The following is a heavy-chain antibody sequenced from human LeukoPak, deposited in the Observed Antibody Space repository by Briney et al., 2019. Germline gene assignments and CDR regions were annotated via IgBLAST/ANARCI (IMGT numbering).Heavy chain of an antibody. J-gene: IGHJ6*03. V-gene: IGHV3-21*01. D-gene: IGHD1-26*01. CDR2: ITSSSTYT. CDR3: ARDPYSGTYGDTYYYYMDV. CDR1: GFSFSSYN. Sequence: GGALRLSCAASGFSFSSYNMNWVRQTPGKGLEWVSSITSSSTYTFYADSVKGRFTISRDNARNSLYLQMNSLRAEDTAVYYCARDPYSGTYGDTYYYYMDVWGKGTTVTISS.